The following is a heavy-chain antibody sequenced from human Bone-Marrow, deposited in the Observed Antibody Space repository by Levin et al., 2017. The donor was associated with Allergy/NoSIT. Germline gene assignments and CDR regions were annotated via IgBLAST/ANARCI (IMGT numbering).Heavy chain of an antibody. CDR1: GFSLSTSELG. V-gene: IGHV2-5*02. CDR2: IYWDDDK. D-gene: IGHD5-18*01. Sequence: SGPTLVKPTQTLTLTCTFSGFSLSTSELGVGWIRPPPGKALEWLALIYWDDDKLYSPSLKSRLTITKDTSKNQVVLTMTNMDPVDTATYYCARLIQTLAYDVWGEGTMVTVSS. CDR3: ARLIQTLAYDV. J-gene: IGHJ3*01.